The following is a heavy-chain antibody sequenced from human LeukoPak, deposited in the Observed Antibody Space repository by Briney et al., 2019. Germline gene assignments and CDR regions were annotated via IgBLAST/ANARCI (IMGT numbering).Heavy chain of an antibody. V-gene: IGHV4-61*08. CDR1: GGSISSGDYY. CDR2: IYYSGST. CDR3: ARVGEYYYGSGSYYAFDI. D-gene: IGHD3-10*01. Sequence: PSQTLSLTCTVSGGSISSGDYYWSWIRQPPGKGLEWIGYIYYSGSTNYNPSLKSRVTISVDTSKNQFSLKLSSVTAADTAVYYCARVGEYYYGSGSYYAFDIWGQGTMVTVSS. J-gene: IGHJ3*02.